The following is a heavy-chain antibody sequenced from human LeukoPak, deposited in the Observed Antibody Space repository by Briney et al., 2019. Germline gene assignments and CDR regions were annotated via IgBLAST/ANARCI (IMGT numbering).Heavy chain of an antibody. CDR1: GFTFSDYY. J-gene: IGHJ4*02. D-gene: IGHD3-10*01. CDR3: ANDYRSGSFHDF. V-gene: IGHV3-11*03. Sequence: GGSLRLSCAASGFTFSDYYMSWIRQAPGKGLEWVAYISTSSSSTDSADSVRGRFTISRDNAKNTLFLQMDSLRAEDTAVYYCANDYRSGSFHDFWGQGTLVTVSS. CDR2: ISTSSSST.